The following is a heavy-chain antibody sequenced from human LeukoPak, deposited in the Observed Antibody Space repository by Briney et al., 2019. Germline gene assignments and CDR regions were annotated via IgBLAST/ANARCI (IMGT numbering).Heavy chain of an antibody. Sequence: ASVKVSCKASGYTFTSYDINWVRQASGQGLEWMGWMNPNSGNTGYAQKFQGRLTITRDTSVSTAYMELSGLTSEDTAVYYCARRASDFWSGRAWFDPWGQGTLVTVSA. CDR2: MNPNSGNT. J-gene: IGHJ5*02. V-gene: IGHV1-8*01. CDR1: GYTFTSYD. CDR3: ARRASDFWSGRAWFDP. D-gene: IGHD3-3*01.